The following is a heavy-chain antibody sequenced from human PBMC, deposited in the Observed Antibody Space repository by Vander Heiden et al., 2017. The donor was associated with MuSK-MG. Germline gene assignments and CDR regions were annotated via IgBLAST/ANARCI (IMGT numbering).Heavy chain of an antibody. J-gene: IGHJ5*02. D-gene: IGHD6-19*01. CDR3: ASHTYSGGWFPNWIDP. CDR2: VYYSGRT. CDR1: GASISSSGYY. Sequence: QLQLQESGPGLVKPSETLSLTCSVSGASISSSGYYWGWIRQAPGKGLEWIGTVYYSGRTNYNPSLKSRLTISVDTTKNQVSLKMISVTAADTAVYYCASHTYSGGWFPNWIDPWGQGTLVSVSS. V-gene: IGHV4-39*01.